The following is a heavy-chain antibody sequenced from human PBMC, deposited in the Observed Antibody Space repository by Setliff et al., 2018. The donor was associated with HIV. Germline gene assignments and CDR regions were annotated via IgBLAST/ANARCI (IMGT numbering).Heavy chain of an antibody. CDR1: GFSFDDFA. J-gene: IGHJ4*02. V-gene: IGHV3-43D*04. Sequence: GGSLRLSCAASGFSFDDFAMHWVRQAPGKGLEWVSLITGNGVSTYYADSVKGRFTISRDNSKNSLHLQMSSLRPEDTAFYYCARDWRSGYDLNFDYWGQGTLVTVSS. D-gene: IGHD5-12*01. CDR2: ITGNGVST. CDR3: ARDWRSGYDLNFDY.